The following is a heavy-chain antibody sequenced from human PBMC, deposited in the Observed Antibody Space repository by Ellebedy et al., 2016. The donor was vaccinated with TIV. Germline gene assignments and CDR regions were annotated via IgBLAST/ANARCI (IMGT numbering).Heavy chain of an antibody. CDR1: GFTSSGYA. CDR2: INSGGTRT. Sequence: PGGSLRLSCAASGFTSSGYAMSRVRQAPGQGLGWVSGINSGGTRTYYADSVKGRFTISRDNSKNTLYLQMNSLRPEDTAVYYCAKDEVFGDSRWEIDVWGQGTTVTVSS. D-gene: IGHD1-26*01. CDR3: AKDEVFGDSRWEIDV. J-gene: IGHJ6*02. V-gene: IGHV3-23*01.